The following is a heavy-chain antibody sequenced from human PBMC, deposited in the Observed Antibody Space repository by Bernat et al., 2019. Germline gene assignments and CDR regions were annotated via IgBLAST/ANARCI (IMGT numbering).Heavy chain of an antibody. CDR2: ISAYNGNT. CDR1: GYTFTSYG. V-gene: IGHV1-18*01. J-gene: IGHJ4*02. CDR3: ARSYYYDSSGYYSFDY. D-gene: IGHD3-22*01. Sequence: QVQLVQSGAEVKKPGASVKVSCKASGYTFTSYGISWVRQAPGQGLEWMVWISAYNGNTNYAQKLQGRVTMTTDTSTSTAYMELRSLRSDDTAVYYCARSYYYDSSGYYSFDYWGQGTLVTVSS.